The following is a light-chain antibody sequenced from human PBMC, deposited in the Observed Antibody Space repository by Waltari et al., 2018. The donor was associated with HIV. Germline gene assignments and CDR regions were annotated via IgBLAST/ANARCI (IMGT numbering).Light chain of an antibody. Sequence: EIVMTQSPATLSVSTGERATLSCRASQSVSRNLAWYQQKPGRAPRLLIYGASTRATGIPARFSGSGSGTEFTLTISSLQSEDFAVYYCQQYNNWGTFGQGTKVEIK. CDR2: GAS. CDR3: QQYNNWGT. CDR1: QSVSRN. J-gene: IGKJ1*01. V-gene: IGKV3-15*01.